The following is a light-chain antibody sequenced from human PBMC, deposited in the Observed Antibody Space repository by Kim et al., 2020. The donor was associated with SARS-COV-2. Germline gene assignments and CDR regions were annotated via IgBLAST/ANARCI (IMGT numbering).Light chain of an antibody. V-gene: IGKV1-16*01. Sequence: ASVGARVIITCRASQGSANNVAWFQQKPGKAPKSLVYAASSLESGVPSRFSCSGSGTDFILTISSMQPEDYATYYCQQYAGYPRTFGQGTKVDIK. CDR1: QGSANN. J-gene: IGKJ1*01. CDR3: QQYAGYPRT. CDR2: AAS.